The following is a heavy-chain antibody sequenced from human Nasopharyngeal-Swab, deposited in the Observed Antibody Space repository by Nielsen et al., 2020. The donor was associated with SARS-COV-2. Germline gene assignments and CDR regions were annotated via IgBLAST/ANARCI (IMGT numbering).Heavy chain of an antibody. V-gene: IGHV3-33*01. CDR2: IWYDGSNK. Sequence: GESLKISCAASGFTFSSYGMHWVRQAPGKGLEWVAVIWYDGSNKYYADSVKGRFTISRDNSKNTLYLQMNSLRAEDTAVYYCARALIAVAEVGYFDYWGQGTLVTVSS. J-gene: IGHJ4*02. CDR3: ARALIAVAEVGYFDY. D-gene: IGHD6-19*01. CDR1: GFTFSSYG.